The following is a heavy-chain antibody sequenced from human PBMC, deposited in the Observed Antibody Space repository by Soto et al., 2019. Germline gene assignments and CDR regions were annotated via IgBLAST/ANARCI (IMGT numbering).Heavy chain of an antibody. V-gene: IGHV4-30-4*01. D-gene: IGHD6-13*01. Sequence: SETLSLTCTVSGGSISSGDYYWSWIRQPPGKGLEWIGYIYYSGSTYYNPSLKSRVTISVDTSKNQFSLKLSSVTAADTAVYYCARGLFSSSWHQPNLKYYFDYWGQGTLVTVSS. CDR3: ARGLFSSSWHQPNLKYYFDY. CDR2: IYYSGST. CDR1: GGSISSGDYY. J-gene: IGHJ4*02.